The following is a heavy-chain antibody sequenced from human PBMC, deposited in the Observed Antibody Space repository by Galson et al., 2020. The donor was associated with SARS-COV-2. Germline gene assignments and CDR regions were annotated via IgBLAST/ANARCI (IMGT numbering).Heavy chain of an antibody. V-gene: IGHV4-31*03. Sequence: ETSETLSLTCNVSGGSISNAGYYWGWIRQHPGRGLEWIAYIYFTGSAYYNPPLKSRVTISVDTSKNQFSLRLTSVTAADTAVYFCARDNRIAAVKRGAFDIWGQGTRVTVSS. CDR1: GGSISNAGYY. CDR3: ARDNRIAAVKRGAFDI. CDR2: IYFTGSA. D-gene: IGHD6-13*01. J-gene: IGHJ3*02.